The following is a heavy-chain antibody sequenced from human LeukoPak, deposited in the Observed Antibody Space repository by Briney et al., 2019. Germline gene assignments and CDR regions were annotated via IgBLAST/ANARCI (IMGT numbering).Heavy chain of an antibody. CDR3: ARHVSSPGPSHNWFDS. CDR2: IYTSGST. Sequence: PSETLSLTCTVSGGSISSGSYYWSWIRQPAGKGLEWIGRIYTSGSTNYNPSLKSRVTMSVDTSKNQFSLKLSSVTAADTAVYYCARHVSSPGPSHNWFDSWGQGTLVTVSS. V-gene: IGHV4-61*02. CDR1: GGSISSGSYY. J-gene: IGHJ5*01. D-gene: IGHD6-13*01.